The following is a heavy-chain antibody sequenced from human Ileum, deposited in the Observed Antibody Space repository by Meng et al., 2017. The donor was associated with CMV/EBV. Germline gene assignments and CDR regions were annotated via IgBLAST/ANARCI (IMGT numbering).Heavy chain of an antibody. CDR3: ARGGSMVRGITKASWFDP. Sequence: TFTSYEINWVRQATGQGLEWMGWMNPHSGNTGYAQKFQGRVTITRNTSISTAYMEVSSLRSEDSAVYYCARGGSMVRGITKASWFDPWGQGTPVTVSS. CDR2: MNPHSGNT. CDR1: TFTSYE. D-gene: IGHD3-10*01. J-gene: IGHJ5*02. V-gene: IGHV1-8*03.